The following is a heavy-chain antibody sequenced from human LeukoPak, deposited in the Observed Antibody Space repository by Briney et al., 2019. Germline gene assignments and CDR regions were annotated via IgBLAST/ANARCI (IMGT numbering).Heavy chain of an antibody. D-gene: IGHD3-10*01. J-gene: IGHJ6*02. V-gene: IGHV4-4*07. CDR3: ARGGRITMVRVSRAYYYYGMDV. Sequence: SETLSLTCTVSGGSISSYYWSWIRQPAGKGLEWIGRIYTSGSTNYNPSLKSRVTISVDTSKNQFSLKLSSVTAADTAVYYCARGGRITMVRVSRAYYYYGMDVWGQGTTVTVSS. CDR2: IYTSGST. CDR1: GGSISSYY.